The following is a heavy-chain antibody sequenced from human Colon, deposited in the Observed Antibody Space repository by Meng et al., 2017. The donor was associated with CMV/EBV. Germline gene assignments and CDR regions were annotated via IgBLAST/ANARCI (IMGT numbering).Heavy chain of an antibody. V-gene: IGHV1-18*01. CDR3: ARGQKWELQYYFDY. Sequence: QVELVESGGEVKKPGGVVKVAGKASGYTFTSYGISWVRQAPGQGLEWMGWISAYNGNTNYAQKLQGRVTMTTDTSTSTAYMELRSLRSDDTAVYYCARGQKWELQYYFDYWGQGTLGTVAS. D-gene: IGHD1-26*01. CDR1: GYTFTSYG. CDR2: ISAYNGNT. J-gene: IGHJ4*02.